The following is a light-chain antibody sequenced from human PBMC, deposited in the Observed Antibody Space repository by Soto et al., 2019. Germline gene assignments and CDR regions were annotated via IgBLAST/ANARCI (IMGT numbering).Light chain of an antibody. CDR3: GSWDSSLSAVV. Sequence: QSVLTQPPSVSAAPGQKVTISYSGSSSNIGNNYLSWYQQLPGTAPKLLIYENNKRPSGIPDRFSGSKSGTSATLGITGLQTGDEADYYCGSWDSSLSAVVFGGGTKVTVL. V-gene: IGLV1-51*02. CDR1: SSNIGNNY. CDR2: ENN. J-gene: IGLJ2*01.